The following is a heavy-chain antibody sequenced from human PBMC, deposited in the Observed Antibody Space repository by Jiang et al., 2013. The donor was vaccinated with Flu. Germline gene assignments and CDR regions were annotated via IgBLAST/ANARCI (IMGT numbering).Heavy chain of an antibody. Sequence: VQLVESGAELQKPGESLRISCKGSGYIFTNYWIGWVRQMPGKGLEWMGIIFPSDSDTRYNPSPRPSLHLSRQVHQYRLPAVEQPEGLGHRHLLCARHGSIGARQNYFDPWGQG. D-gene: IGHD6-6*01. J-gene: IGHJ5*02. V-gene: IGHV5-51*01. CDR1: GYIFTNYW. CDR3: ARHGSIGARQNYFDP. CDR2: IFPSDSDT.